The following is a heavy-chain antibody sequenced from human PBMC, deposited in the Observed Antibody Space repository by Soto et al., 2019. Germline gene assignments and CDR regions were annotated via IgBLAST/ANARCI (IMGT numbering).Heavy chain of an antibody. CDR2: IYYSGST. J-gene: IGHJ4*02. Sequence: SETLSLTCTVSGGSISSYYWSWIRQPPGKGLEWIGYIYYSGSTNYNPSLKSRVTISVDTSKNQFSLKLSSVTAADTAVYYCAREAHHSSGWYPLYFDYWGQGTLVTVSS. V-gene: IGHV4-59*01. D-gene: IGHD6-19*01. CDR1: GGSISSYY. CDR3: AREAHHSSGWYPLYFDY.